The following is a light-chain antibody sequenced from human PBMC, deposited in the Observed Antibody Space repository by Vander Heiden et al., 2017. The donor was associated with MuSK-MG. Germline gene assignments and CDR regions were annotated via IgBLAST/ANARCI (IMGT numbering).Light chain of an antibody. CDR1: QSVSTN. J-gene: IGKJ5*01. CDR2: DAS. V-gene: IGKV3-15*01. CDR3: QQYYIRLFT. Sequence: EIVIWQSPATLSVYPGERDTLSCRASQSVSTNLTWYQQKPGQAPRLLIYDASTMATGIPARFSGSGSGTDFTFTISSLHSEDFAVYYCQQYYIRLFTFGHGTRLDIK.